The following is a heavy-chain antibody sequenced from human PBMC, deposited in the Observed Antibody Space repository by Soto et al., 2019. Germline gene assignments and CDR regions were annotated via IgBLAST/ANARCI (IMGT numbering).Heavy chain of an antibody. J-gene: IGHJ4*02. CDR2: ISWNSGSI. D-gene: IGHD3-22*01. CDR1: GFTFDDYA. CDR3: AKDTHGSYDSSGYYSHYFDY. V-gene: IGHV3-9*01. Sequence: EVQLVESGGGLVQPGRSLRLSCAASGFTFDDYAMHWVRQAPGKGLEWVSGISWNSGSIGYADSVKGRFTISRDNAKNSLYLQMNSLRAEDTALYYCAKDTHGSYDSSGYYSHYFDYWGQGTLVTVSS.